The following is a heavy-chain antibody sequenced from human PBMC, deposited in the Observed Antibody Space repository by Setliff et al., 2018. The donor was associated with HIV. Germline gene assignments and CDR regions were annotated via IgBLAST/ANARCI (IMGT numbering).Heavy chain of an antibody. CDR3: ARGDYANTDLDF. J-gene: IGHJ4*02. CDR1: GYTFTDYG. CDR2: INTNNGNP. D-gene: IGHD4-17*01. Sequence: ASVKVSCKASGYTFTDYGINWVRQAPGQGLEWMGWINTNNGNPTYAQGFTGRFVFSSDTSVRTAYLQIVGLKAEDTAVYFCARGDYANTDLDFWGPGTLVTAPQ. V-gene: IGHV7-4-1*01.